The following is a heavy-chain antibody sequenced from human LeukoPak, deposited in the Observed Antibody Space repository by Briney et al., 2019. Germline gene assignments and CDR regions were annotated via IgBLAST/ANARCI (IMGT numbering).Heavy chain of an antibody. V-gene: IGHV1-2*02. CDR2: INPNSGAT. CDR1: GYTFTGYY. J-gene: IGHJ4*02. CDR3: LIQNWNLDY. D-gene: IGHD1-1*01. Sequence: ASVKVSCKAFGYTFTGYYMHWVRQAPGQGLEWMGWINPNSGATNYAQKFQGRVTMTRDTSISTAYMELSRLRSDDTAVYYCLIQNWNLDYWGQGTLVTVSS.